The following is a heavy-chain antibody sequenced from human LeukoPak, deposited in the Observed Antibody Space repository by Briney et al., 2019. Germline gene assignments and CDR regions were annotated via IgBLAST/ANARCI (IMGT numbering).Heavy chain of an antibody. Sequence: VASVKVSCKASGGTFSSYAISWVRQAPGQGLEWMGGIIPIFGTANYAQKFQGRVTITADESTSTAYMELSSLRSEDTAVYYCARRSGYYDSSGFGYWGQGTLVTVSS. CDR1: GGTFSSYA. V-gene: IGHV1-69*13. D-gene: IGHD3-22*01. J-gene: IGHJ4*02. CDR3: ARRSGYYDSSGFGY. CDR2: IIPIFGTA.